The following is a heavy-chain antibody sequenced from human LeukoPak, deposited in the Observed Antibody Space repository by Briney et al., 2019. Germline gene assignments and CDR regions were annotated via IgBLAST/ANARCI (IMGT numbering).Heavy chain of an antibody. CDR3: ARVGVLRYFDWLPTDY. CDR2: FDPEDGET. CDR1: GYTLTELS. D-gene: IGHD3-9*01. J-gene: IGHJ4*02. V-gene: IGHV1-24*01. Sequence: ASVKVSCKVSGYTLTELSMHWVRQAPGKGLEWMGGFDPEDGETIYAQKFQGRVTMTEDTSTDTAYMELSSLRSEDTAVYYCARVGVLRYFDWLPTDYWGQGTLVTVSS.